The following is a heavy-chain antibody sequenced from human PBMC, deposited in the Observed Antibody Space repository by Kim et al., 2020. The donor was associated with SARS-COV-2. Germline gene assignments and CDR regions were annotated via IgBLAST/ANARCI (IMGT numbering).Heavy chain of an antibody. CDR2: IDPNTGNP. V-gene: IGHV7-4-1*02. J-gene: IGHJ4*02. D-gene: IGHD3-22*01. CDR3: ARPFLPNSSGFGY. Sequence: ASVKVSCKASGYTFTSLGLNWLRQAPGQGPEWMGWIDPNTGNPTFAQGFTGRFVFSVDTSGSTAYLQISSLKAEDTAVYYCARPFLPNSSGFGYWGQGTLVTVSS. CDR1: GYTFTSLG.